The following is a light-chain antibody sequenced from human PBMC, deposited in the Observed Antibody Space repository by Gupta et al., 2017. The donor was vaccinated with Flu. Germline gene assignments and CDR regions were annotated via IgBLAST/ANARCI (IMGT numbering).Light chain of an antibody. CDR2: DAS. CDR3: QMRSNWPLMFT. CDR1: QTSSRY. J-gene: IGKJ2*01. Sequence: SLSWSPGEGATRTCRASQTSSRYLAWYQQKPGQAPRLLIYDASNRAAGIPPRFSGSGAGTDFTLTISTLEPDDFAVYYCQMRSNWPLMFTFGQGTKLEIK. V-gene: IGKV3-11*01.